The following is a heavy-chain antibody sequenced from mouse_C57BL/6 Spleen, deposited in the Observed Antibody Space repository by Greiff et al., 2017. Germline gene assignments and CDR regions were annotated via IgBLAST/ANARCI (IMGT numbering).Heavy chain of an antibody. Sequence: VQLQQPGAELVMPGASVKLSCKASGYTFTSYWMHWVKQRPGQGLEWIGEIDPSDSYTNYNQKFKGKSTWTGDKSSSTAYMQLSSLTSEDSAVYNGARSRDDGSSYAMDYWGQGTSVTVSS. V-gene: IGHV1-69*01. CDR1: GYTFTSYW. D-gene: IGHD1-1*01. J-gene: IGHJ4*01. CDR3: ARSRDDGSSYAMDY. CDR2: IDPSDSYT.